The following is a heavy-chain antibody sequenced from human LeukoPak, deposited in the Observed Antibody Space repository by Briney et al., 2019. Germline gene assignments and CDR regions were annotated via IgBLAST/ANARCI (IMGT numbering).Heavy chain of an antibody. J-gene: IGHJ4*02. Sequence: GGSLRLSCAASGFTFSTFSMNWDRQAPGKGLEWVSSIGSSTNYIYYADSVKGRFTISRDNAKNSLSLQMNSLRAEDTAVYYCARGKYSSSWDPIDYWGQGTLVTVSS. CDR1: GFTFSTFS. V-gene: IGHV3-21*01. CDR3: ARGKYSSSWDPIDY. CDR2: IGSSTNYI. D-gene: IGHD6-13*01.